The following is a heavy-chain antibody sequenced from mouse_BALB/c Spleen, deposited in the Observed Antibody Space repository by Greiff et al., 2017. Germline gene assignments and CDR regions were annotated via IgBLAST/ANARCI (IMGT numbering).Heavy chain of an antibody. D-gene: IGHD2-1*01. CDR1: GYSITSDYA. J-gene: IGHJ4*01. CDR3: ARSAGKDAMDY. Sequence: EVKLQESGPGLVKPSQSLSLTCTVTGYSITSDYAWNWIRQFPGNKLEWMGYISYSGSTSYNPSLKSRISITRDTSKNQFFLQLNSVTTEDTATYYCARSAGKDAMDYWGQGTSVTVSS. CDR2: ISYSGST. V-gene: IGHV3-2*02.